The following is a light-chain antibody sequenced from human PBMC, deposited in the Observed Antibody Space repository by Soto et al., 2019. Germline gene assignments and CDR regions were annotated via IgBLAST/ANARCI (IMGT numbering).Light chain of an antibody. CDR2: YNT. J-gene: IGLJ2*01. Sequence: SSVLTQPPSLSVAPGKTATITCGGNNIGSASVHWYQQKPGQAPLLVIYYNTDRPSGIPERFSGSNSGSTATLTISRVEAGDEADYYCQVWDSNSDHVIFGGGTKVTVL. V-gene: IGLV3-21*04. CDR1: NIGSAS. CDR3: QVWDSNSDHVI.